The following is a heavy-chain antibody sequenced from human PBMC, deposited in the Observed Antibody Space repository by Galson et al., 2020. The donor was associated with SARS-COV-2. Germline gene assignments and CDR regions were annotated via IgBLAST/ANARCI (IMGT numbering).Heavy chain of an antibody. V-gene: IGHV1-69*10. CDR3: AREAHYDFWSGYYAG. D-gene: IGHD3-3*01. CDR2: IIPILGIA. CDR1: GGTFSSYA. Sequence: SVKVSCKASGGTFSSYAISWVRQAPGQGLEWMGGIIPILGIANYAQKFQGRVTITADKSTSTAYMELSSLRSEDTAVYYCAREAHYDFWSGYYAGWCQGTLVTVSS. J-gene: IGHJ4*02.